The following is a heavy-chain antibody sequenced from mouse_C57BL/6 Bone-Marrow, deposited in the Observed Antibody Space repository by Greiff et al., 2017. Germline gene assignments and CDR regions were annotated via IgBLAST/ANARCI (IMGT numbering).Heavy chain of an antibody. J-gene: IGHJ4*01. D-gene: IGHD2-3*01. Sequence: VQLEQSDAELVKPGASVKISCKASGYTFTDHSIHWMKQRPEQGLEWIGYIYPRDGGTKYNEKFKGKATLTADKSSSTAYMQLHSLTSKDSAVYFCARAKDGYWLTPMDYWGQGTSVTVSA. CDR2: IYPRDGGT. V-gene: IGHV1-78*01. CDR1: GYTFTDHS. CDR3: ARAKDGYWLTPMDY.